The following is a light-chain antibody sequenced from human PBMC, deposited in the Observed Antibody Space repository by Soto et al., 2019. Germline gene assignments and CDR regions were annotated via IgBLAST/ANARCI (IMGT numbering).Light chain of an antibody. CDR2: AAS. CDR3: QQDYSYPHT. Sequence: AIRMTQSPSSFSASTGDRVTITCRASQGISSYLAWYQQKPGKAPKLLIYAASTLQSGVPSRFSGSGSGTDFTLTISCLQSEDSATYYCQQDYSYPHTFGQGTKVEIK. V-gene: IGKV1-8*01. CDR1: QGISSY. J-gene: IGKJ1*01.